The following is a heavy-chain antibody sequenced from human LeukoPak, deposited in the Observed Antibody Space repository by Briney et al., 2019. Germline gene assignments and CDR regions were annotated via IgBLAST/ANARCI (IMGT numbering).Heavy chain of an antibody. D-gene: IGHD5-24*01. J-gene: IGHJ4*02. CDR2: ISASGGST. CDR3: AKDSTWDGYNL. Sequence: GGTLRLSCAASGFTFNTYVMSWVRQAPGKGLEWVSAISASGGSTYYADSVKGRFSISRDNSKNTLYLQMNSLRADDTAVYYCAKDSTWDGYNLWGQGTLVTVSS. CDR1: GFTFNTYV. V-gene: IGHV3-23*01.